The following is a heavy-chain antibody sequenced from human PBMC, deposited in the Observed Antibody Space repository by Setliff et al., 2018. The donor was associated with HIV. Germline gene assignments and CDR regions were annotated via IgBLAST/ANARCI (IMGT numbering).Heavy chain of an antibody. CDR2: IRYTGNDK. J-gene: IGHJ6*02. CDR1: GFTFSSYG. D-gene: IGHD1-26*01. CDR3: ARPTNIDTLYYGSQTFYMYYYGLDV. Sequence: GGSLRLSCAASGFTFSSYGIHWVRQAPGKGLEWVAFIRYTGNDKSYADSVKGRFTISRDNSKNTLYLEMNSLKIEDTAVYFCARPTNIDTLYYGSQTFYMYYYGLDVWGQGTTVTVSS. V-gene: IGHV3-30*02.